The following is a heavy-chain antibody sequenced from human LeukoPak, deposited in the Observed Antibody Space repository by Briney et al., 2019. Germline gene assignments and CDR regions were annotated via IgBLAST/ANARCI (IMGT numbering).Heavy chain of an antibody. CDR1: GFTFSAYY. CDR3: ARDRDILTGLFDN. D-gene: IGHD3-9*01. V-gene: IGHV3-11*06. Sequence: GASLRLSCAASGFTFSAYYMSWIRQAPGKGLEWVSYISTSGGYTNYAISVKGRFTISRDNAKNSLYLQMNSLRAEDTAVYYCARDRDILTGLFDNWGQGTLVAVSS. CDR2: ISTSGGYT. J-gene: IGHJ4*02.